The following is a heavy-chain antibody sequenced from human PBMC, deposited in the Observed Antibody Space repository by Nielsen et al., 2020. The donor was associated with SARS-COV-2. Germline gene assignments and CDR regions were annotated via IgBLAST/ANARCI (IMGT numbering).Heavy chain of an antibody. CDR1: GFTFSDYY. CDR3: ARGTNYYDSSGYYYVLDYFDY. CDR2: ISSSSSYT. V-gene: IGHV3-11*05. J-gene: IGHJ4*02. D-gene: IGHD3-22*01. Sequence: GASLRLSCAASGFTFSDYYMSWIRKAPGKGLEWVSYISSSSSYTNYADSVKGRFTISRDNAKNSLYLQMNSLRAEDTAVYYCARGTNYYDSSGYYYVLDYFDYWGQGTLVTVSS.